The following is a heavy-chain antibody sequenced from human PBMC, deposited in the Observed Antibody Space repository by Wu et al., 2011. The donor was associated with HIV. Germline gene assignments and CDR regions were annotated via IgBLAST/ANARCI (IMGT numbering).Heavy chain of an antibody. CDR1: GGNFINYA. V-gene: IGHV1-2*02. J-gene: IGHJ5*02. CDR3: ARDRSSGYYWFDP. D-gene: IGHD3-22*01. CDR2: INPNSGGT. Sequence: LEQSGAEVKTPGSSVKVSCKASGGNFINYAISWVRQAPGQGLEWMGWINPNSGGTNYAQKFQGRVTMTRDTSISTAYMELSRLRSDDTAVYYCARDRSSGYYWFDPWGQGTLVTVSS.